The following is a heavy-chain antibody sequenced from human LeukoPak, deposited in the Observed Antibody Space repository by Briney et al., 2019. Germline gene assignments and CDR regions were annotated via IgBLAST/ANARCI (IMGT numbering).Heavy chain of an antibody. D-gene: IGHD1-26*01. J-gene: IGHJ4*02. Sequence: PGGSLRLSCAASGFTFSTYWMSWVRQAPGKGLEWVANIKQDGSEKYFVDSVRGRFTISRDNAKNSLCLQMNSPRAEDTAVYYCARDVGAFDYWGQGTLVTVSS. V-gene: IGHV3-7*01. CDR2: IKQDGSEK. CDR1: GFTFSTYW. CDR3: ARDVGAFDY.